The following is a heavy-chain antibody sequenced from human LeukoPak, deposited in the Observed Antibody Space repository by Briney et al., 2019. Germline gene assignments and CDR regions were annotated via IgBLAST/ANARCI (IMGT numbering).Heavy chain of an antibody. D-gene: IGHD2-8*01. J-gene: IGHJ6*03. CDR3: ANGNRCTSPNRLGYYYFYMDV. Sequence: GGSLRLSCAASGFTFSSYAMNWVRQAPGGGLEWVSGFSGSGGTTYYADSVKGRFTISRDNSKNTLYLQMNSLGAEDTAVYYCANGNRCTSPNRLGYYYFYMDVWGKGTTVTVSS. CDR2: FSGSGGTT. CDR1: GFTFSSYA. V-gene: IGHV3-23*01.